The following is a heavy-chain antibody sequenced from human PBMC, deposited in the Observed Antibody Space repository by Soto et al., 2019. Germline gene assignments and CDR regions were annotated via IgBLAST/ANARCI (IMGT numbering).Heavy chain of an antibody. Sequence: GGSLRLSCAVYGFTFSGAAIHWVRQAPGKGLEWIGRIRSKTNNYATAYADSVTGRFTLSRNDSSNTAYLQMNSLKTEDTAVYYCTTSPYWGQGTLVTVSS. V-gene: IGHV3-73*01. CDR1: GFTFSGAA. CDR3: TTSPY. J-gene: IGHJ4*02. CDR2: IRSKTNNYAT.